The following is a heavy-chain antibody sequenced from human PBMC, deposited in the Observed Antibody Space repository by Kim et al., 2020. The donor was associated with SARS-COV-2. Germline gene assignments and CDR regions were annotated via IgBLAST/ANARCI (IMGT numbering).Heavy chain of an antibody. D-gene: IGHD3-3*01. J-gene: IGHJ6*03. CDR3: AKEGIDAIFGGERAYYMDV. V-gene: IGHV3-30*02. Sequence: GRFTISRDNSKNTLYLQMNSLRAEDTAVYYCAKEGIDAIFGGERAYYMDVWGKGTTVTVSS.